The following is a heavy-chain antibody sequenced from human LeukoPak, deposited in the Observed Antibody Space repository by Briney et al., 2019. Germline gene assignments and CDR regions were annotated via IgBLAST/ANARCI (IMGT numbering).Heavy chain of an antibody. J-gene: IGHJ5*02. CDR1: GGSFSGYY. CDR3: AGNEGQQLLRSLLDP. Sequence: SETLSLTCAVYGGSFSGYYWSWIRQPPGKGLEWVWEINHSGSTNHNPQIKSRVHISVDTCKNQFSLKLSSVTAADTAVYYCAGNEGQQLLRSLLDPWGEGTEVGVCS. V-gene: IGHV4-34*01. CDR2: INHSGST. D-gene: IGHD6-13*01.